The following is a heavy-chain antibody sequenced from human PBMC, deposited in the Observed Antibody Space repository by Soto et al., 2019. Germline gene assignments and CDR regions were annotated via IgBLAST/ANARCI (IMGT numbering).Heavy chain of an antibody. J-gene: IGHJ5*02. CDR3: ARCINPRIVGATGWFDR. CDR1: GGSIGSYY. D-gene: IGHD1-26*01. CDR2: IYYSGST. Sequence: PSETLSLTCTVSGGSIGSYYWSWIRQPPGKGLEWIGYIYYSGSTNYNPSLKSRVTISVDTSKNQFSLKLSSVTAADTAVYYCARCINPRIVGATGWFDRWGQGTLVSVS. V-gene: IGHV4-59*01.